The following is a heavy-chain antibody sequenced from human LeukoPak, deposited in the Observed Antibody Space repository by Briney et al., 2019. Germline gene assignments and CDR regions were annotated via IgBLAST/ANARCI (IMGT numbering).Heavy chain of an antibody. CDR3: KYCSGGSCFFGDDAFDI. V-gene: IGHV1-18*01. J-gene: IGHJ3*02. Sequence: ASVKVSCKASGYTFTCYGISWVRQAPGQGLEWMGWISAYNGNTNYAQKLQGRVTMTTDTSTSTAYMELRSLRSDDTAVYYCKYCSGGSCFFGDDAFDIWGQGTMVTVSS. D-gene: IGHD2-15*01. CDR1: GYTFTCYG. CDR2: ISAYNGNT.